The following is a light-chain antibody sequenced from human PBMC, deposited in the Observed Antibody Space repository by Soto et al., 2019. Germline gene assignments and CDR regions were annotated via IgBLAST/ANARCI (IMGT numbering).Light chain of an antibody. CDR3: QQYNNWPRT. CDR1: QSVSSN. V-gene: IGKV3-15*01. Sequence: IVIIQNTATLSVSPGERATLSCRASQSVSSNLAWYQQKPGQAPRLLIYGASTRATGIPARFSGSGSGTEFTLTISSLQSEDFAVYYCQQYNNWPRTFGQGTKVDIK. J-gene: IGKJ1*01. CDR2: GAS.